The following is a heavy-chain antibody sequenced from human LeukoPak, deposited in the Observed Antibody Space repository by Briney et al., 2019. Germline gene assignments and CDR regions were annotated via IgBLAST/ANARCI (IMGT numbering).Heavy chain of an antibody. CDR2: IKQDGSEK. D-gene: IGHD3-22*01. CDR1: GFTFSSYW. V-gene: IGHV3-7*01. CDR3: ARVGYYDSSGYYY. Sequence: GGSLRLSCAASGFTFSSYWMSWVRQAPGKGLEWVANIKQDGSEKYYVDSVKGRFTISRDNAKNSLYLQMNSLRAEDTAVYHCARVGYYDSSGYYYWGQGTLVTVSS. J-gene: IGHJ4*02.